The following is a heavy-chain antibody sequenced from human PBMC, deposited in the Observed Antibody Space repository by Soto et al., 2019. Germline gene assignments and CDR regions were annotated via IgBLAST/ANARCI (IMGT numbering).Heavy chain of an antibody. CDR2: IYYAGNT. V-gene: IGHV4-39*01. CDR3: ARLSTWSGYXVYHHFYMDV. J-gene: IGHJ6*03. CDR1: GGSIRSSSYY. D-gene: IGHD3-3*01. Sequence: QLQESGPGLVKPSETLSLTCTVSGGSIRSSSYYWGWIRQPPGKGLEWIGNIYYAGNTYNNPSLKSRVTISVDTSRNEFSLKLNSVTAADTAVYFCARLSTWSGYXVYHHFYMDVWGKGTTVTVSS.